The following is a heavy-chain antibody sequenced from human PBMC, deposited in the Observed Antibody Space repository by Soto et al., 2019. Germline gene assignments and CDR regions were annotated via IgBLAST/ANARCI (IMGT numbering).Heavy chain of an antibody. V-gene: IGHV4-31*03. J-gene: IGHJ4*02. D-gene: IGHD5-12*01. CDR1: GGSISSSRSY. Sequence: ILSLTCNVSGGSISSSRSYWAWFRQPPGKGLEWIGYIYYSGSTYYNPSLKSRVTISVDTSKNQFSLKLSSVTAADTAVYYCARGYSGYDRADYWGQGTLVTVSS. CDR3: ARGYSGYDRADY. CDR2: IYYSGST.